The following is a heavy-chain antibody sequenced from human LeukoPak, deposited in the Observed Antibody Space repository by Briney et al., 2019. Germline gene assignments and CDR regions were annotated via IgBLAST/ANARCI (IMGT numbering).Heavy chain of an antibody. V-gene: IGHV5-51*01. CDR3: ARRGMGFGELLYHDY. CDR1: GYSFTSYW. Sequence: GESLKISCKGSGYSFTSYWIGWVRQMPGKGLEWMGIIYPGDSDTRYSPSFQGQVTISADKSISTAYLQWSSLKASDTAMYYCARRGMGFGELLYHDYWGQGILVTVSS. D-gene: IGHD3-10*01. CDR2: IYPGDSDT. J-gene: IGHJ4*02.